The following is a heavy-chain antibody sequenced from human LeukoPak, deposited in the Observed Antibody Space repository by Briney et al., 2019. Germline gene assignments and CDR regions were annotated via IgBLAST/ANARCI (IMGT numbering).Heavy chain of an antibody. CDR3: ARDGSLGQLVTYDMDV. Sequence: GGFLRLSCAASGFTFSSYSMNWVRQAPGKGLEWVSSISSSSSYIYYADSVKGRFTISRDNAKNSLYLQMNSLRAEDTAVYYCARDGSLGQLVTYDMDVWGQGTTVTVSS. V-gene: IGHV3-21*01. D-gene: IGHD6-6*01. J-gene: IGHJ6*02. CDR1: GFTFSSYS. CDR2: ISSSSSYI.